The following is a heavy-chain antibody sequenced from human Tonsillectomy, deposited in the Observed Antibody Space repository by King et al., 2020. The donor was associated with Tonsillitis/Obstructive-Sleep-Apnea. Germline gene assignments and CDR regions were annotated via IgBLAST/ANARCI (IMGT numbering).Heavy chain of an antibody. Sequence: VQLVESGGGLVQPGGSLRLSCAASGFTVSSYDMHWVRQATGKGLEWVSAIGTAGDTHYPGSGKGRFTISRENAKNSLYLQMDSLRAGDTAVYYCARAGSVVGRSNDAFDIWGQGTMVTVSS. CDR3: ARAGSVVGRSNDAFDI. J-gene: IGHJ3*02. D-gene: IGHD4-23*01. V-gene: IGHV3-13*04. CDR1: GFTVSSYD. CDR2: IGTAGDT.